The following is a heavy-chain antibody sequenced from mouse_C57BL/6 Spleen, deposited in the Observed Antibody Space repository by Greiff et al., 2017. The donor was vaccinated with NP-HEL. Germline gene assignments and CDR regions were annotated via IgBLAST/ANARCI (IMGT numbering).Heavy chain of an antibody. V-gene: IGHV1-80*01. CDR3: ARPGYYGSLYFDY. J-gene: IGHJ2*01. CDR2: IYPGDGDT. CDR1: GYAFSSYW. Sequence: VQLQQSGAELVKPGASVKISCKASGYAFSSYWMNWVKQRPGKGLEWIGQIYPGDGDTNYTGKFKGKATLTADKSSSTAYMQLSSLTSEDSAVYFCARPGYYGSLYFDYWGQGTTLTVSS. D-gene: IGHD1-1*01.